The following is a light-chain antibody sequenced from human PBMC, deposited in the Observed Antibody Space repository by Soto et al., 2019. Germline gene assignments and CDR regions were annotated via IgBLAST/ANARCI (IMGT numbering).Light chain of an antibody. V-gene: IGKV1-9*01. CDR3: QQLNSYPLT. CDR1: QGISSY. J-gene: IGKJ4*01. CDR2: AAS. Sequence: IQLTQSPSSLSASVGDRVTITFLASQGISSYLAWYQQKPGKAPKLLIYAASTLQSGVPSRFSGSGSGTDFTLTISSLQPEDFATYYCQQLNSYPLTFGGGTKVDIK.